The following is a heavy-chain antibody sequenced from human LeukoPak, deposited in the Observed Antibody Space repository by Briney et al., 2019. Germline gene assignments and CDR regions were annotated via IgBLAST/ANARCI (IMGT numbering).Heavy chain of an antibody. V-gene: IGHV5-51*01. CDR3: ARQREYGEYGGLGY. Sequence: GESLKISCKGSGYSFTNCWIGWVRQMPGKGMEWRGMLFSGDSDTRYSPSFQCRVTISADKSISTAYLKWSCLTASDTAMYYCARQREYGEYGGLGYCGQGTLVTVSS. CDR1: GYSFTNCW. D-gene: IGHD4-17*01. J-gene: IGHJ4*02. CDR2: LFSGDSDT.